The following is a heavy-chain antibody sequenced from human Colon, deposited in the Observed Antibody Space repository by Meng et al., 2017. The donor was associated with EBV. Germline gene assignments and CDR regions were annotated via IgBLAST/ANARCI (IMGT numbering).Heavy chain of an antibody. CDR1: GGSVSSGGYY. J-gene: IGHJ4*02. CDR3: ARVSSGWDYFDY. V-gene: IGHV4-31*03. Sequence: HVQWTESGPGLVKPSQTLSLTCTVSGGSVSSGGYYWTWIRQHPGKGLEWFGHIYYSGSTFYNPSLKRRVIISIDTSKNQFSLNLRSVTAADTAVYYCARVSSGWDYFDYWGQGTLVTVSS. D-gene: IGHD6-19*01. CDR2: IYYSGST.